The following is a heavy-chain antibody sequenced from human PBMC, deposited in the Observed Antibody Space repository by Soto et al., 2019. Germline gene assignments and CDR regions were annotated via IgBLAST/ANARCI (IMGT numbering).Heavy chain of an antibody. Sequence: QLQLQESGPGLVKPSETLSLTCTVSGGSISSSNYYWAWIRQPPGKGLQWIGSILDSGFTYYNPFLKSRVTLSVDTSKNLFSLRLSSVTAADTAVYQCARYAVLGSGNNWFDPWGQGTLVTVSS. D-gene: IGHD3-10*01. CDR1: GGSISSSNYY. CDR3: ARYAVLGSGNNWFDP. J-gene: IGHJ5*02. V-gene: IGHV4-39*01. CDR2: ILDSGFT.